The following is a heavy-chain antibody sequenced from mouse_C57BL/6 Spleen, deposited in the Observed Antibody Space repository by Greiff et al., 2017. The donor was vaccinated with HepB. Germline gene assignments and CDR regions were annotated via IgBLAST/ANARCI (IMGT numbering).Heavy chain of an antibody. V-gene: IGHV14-4*01. J-gene: IGHJ3*01. CDR2: IDPENGDT. CDR3: TTGFFAY. CDR1: GFNIKDDY. Sequence: VQLKQSGAELVRPGASVKLSCTASGFNIKDDYMHWVKQRPEQGLEWIGWIDPENGDTEYASKFQGKATITADTSSNTAYLQLSSLTSEDTAVYYCTTGFFAYWGQGTLVTVSA.